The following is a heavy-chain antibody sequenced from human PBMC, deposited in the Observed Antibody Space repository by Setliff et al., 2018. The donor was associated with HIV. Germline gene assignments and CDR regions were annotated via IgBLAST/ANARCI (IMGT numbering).Heavy chain of an antibody. J-gene: IGHJ4*02. CDR3: ARVDRCSGGSCYFIDY. V-gene: IGHV4-39*07. CDR2: IYYSGST. Sequence: SETLSLTCTVSGGSISGSNYYWGWIRQPPGKGLEWVGSIYYSGSTYYSPSLKSRVTISVDTSKNEVSLKVSSVTAADTAVYYCARVDRCSGGSCYFIDYWGQGTLVTVSS. D-gene: IGHD2-15*01. CDR1: GGSISGSNYY.